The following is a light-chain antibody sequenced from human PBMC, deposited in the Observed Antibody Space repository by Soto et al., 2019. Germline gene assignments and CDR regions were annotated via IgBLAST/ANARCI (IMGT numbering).Light chain of an antibody. J-gene: IGKJ1*01. V-gene: IGKV3-20*01. CDR3: QQYGSSPPT. CDR2: GAS. Sequence: EIVLTQSPGTLSLSPGERATLSCRASQSVTSSYLAWYQQKPGQAPRLLIYGASSRATGIPDRFSGSGSGTDFTLTISRLEPEDCGVYYCQQYGSSPPTFGQGTKVEIK. CDR1: QSVTSSY.